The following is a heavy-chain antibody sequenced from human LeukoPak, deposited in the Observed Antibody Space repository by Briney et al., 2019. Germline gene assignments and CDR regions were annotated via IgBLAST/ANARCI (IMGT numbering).Heavy chain of an antibody. J-gene: IGHJ4*02. V-gene: IGHV5-51*01. CDR2: IYPGDSGT. D-gene: IGHD5-12*01. CDR1: GYSFASYW. Sequence: GESLKISCQGSGYSFASYWIGWVRQMPGKGLEWMGIIYPGDSGTRYSPSFQGQVTISVDKSINVAYLQWSSLKTSDTAIYYCARHGYSDYEFDYWGQGTLVTVSS. CDR3: ARHGYSDYEFDY.